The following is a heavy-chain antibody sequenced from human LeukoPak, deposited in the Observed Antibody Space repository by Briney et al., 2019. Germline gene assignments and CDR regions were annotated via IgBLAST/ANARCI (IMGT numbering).Heavy chain of an antibody. J-gene: IGHJ6*03. CDR3: ARGYGDYYYYYMDI. CDR2: IIPIFGTA. Sequence: SSVKVSCKASGGTFSSYAISWVRQAPGQGLEWMGGIIPIFGTANYAQEFQGRVTITADKSTSTAYLELSSLSSEDTAVYYCARGYGDYYYYYMDIWGKGTTVTVSS. D-gene: IGHD4-17*01. V-gene: IGHV1-69*06. CDR1: GGTFSSYA.